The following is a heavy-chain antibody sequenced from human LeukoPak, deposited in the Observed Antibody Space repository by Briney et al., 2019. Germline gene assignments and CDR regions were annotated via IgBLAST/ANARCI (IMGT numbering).Heavy chain of an antibody. CDR2: IYYSGST. D-gene: IGHD3-10*01. V-gene: IGHV4-59*01. Sequence: SETLSLTCTVSGGSISSYYWSWLRQPPGKGLEWIGYIYYSGSTNYNPSLKSRVTISVDTSKDQFSLKLSSVTAADTAVYYCAGSMVRGVMSYWGQGTLVTVSS. CDR1: GGSISSYY. CDR3: AGSMVRGVMSY. J-gene: IGHJ4*02.